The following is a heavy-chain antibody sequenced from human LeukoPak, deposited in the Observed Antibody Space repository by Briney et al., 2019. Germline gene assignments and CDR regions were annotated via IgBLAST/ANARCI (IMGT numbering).Heavy chain of an antibody. V-gene: IGHV1-69*04. CDR3: ARAEVVVTATFVGYAFDI. J-gene: IGHJ3*02. D-gene: IGHD2-21*02. CDR1: GGTFSSYA. Sequence: SVKVSCKASGGTFSSYAISWVRQAPGQGLEWMGRIIPILGIANYAQKFQGRVTITADKSTSTAYMELSSLRSEDTAVCYCARAEVVVTATFVGYAFDIWGQGTMVTVSS. CDR2: IIPILGIA.